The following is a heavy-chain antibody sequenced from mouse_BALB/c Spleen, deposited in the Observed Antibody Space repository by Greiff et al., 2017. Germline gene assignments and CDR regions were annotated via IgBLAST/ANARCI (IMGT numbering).Heavy chain of an antibody. J-gene: IGHJ3*01. CDR3: ASSYGNYAAWFAY. CDR1: GFSLTSYG. Sequence: QVQLQQSGPGLVQPSQSLSITCTVSGFSLTSYGVHWVRQSPGKGLEWLGVIWSGGSTDYNAAFISRLSISKDNSKSQVFFKMNSLQANDTAIYYCASSYGNYAAWFAYWGQGTLVTVSA. D-gene: IGHD2-1*01. V-gene: IGHV2-2*02. CDR2: IWSGGST.